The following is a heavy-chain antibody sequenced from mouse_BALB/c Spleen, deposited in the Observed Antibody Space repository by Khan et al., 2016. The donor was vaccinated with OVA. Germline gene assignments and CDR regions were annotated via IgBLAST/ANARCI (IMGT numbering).Heavy chain of an antibody. CDR3: ASASYWYAFAY. Sequence: EVKLQEPGPSLVKPSQTLSLTCSVTGDSITSGYWCWIRKFPGNKLEYLVYILYSGSTYYNPSLKSRISITRHTSQNQYYLQLNSVPTEDTATYYCASASYWYAFAYWGQGTLVTVAA. CDR2: ILYSGST. CDR1: GDSITSGY. V-gene: IGHV3-8*02. D-gene: IGHD2-14*01. J-gene: IGHJ3*01.